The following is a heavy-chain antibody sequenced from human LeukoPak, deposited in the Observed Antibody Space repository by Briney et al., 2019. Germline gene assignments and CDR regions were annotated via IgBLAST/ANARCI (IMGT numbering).Heavy chain of an antibody. Sequence: GGSLRLSCAASGFIFNHHAMHWVRQAPGKGLQWVSVIWSDKSNRFYADSVRGRFTISRDDSRKTVYLQMERLTAEDTAIYYCAKDAQRGFDYSNSLEYWGQGALVTVAS. CDR3: AKDAQRGFDYSNSLEY. V-gene: IGHV3-33*06. D-gene: IGHD4-11*01. J-gene: IGHJ4*02. CDR1: GFIFNHHA. CDR2: IWSDKSNR.